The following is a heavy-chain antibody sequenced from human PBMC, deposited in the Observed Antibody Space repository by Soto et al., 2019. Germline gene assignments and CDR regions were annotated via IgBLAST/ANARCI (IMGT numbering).Heavy chain of an antibody. J-gene: IGHJ6*03. Sequence: GGSLRLSCAASGFTFSSYAMHWVRQAPGKGLEYVSAISSNGGSTYYANSVKGRFTISRDNSKNTLYLQMGSLRAEDMAVYYCARAHPSSGYSQYYYYMDVWGKGTTVTVSS. CDR2: ISSNGGST. CDR1: GFTFSSYA. CDR3: ARAHPSSGYSQYYYYMDV. V-gene: IGHV3-64*01. D-gene: IGHD3-3*01.